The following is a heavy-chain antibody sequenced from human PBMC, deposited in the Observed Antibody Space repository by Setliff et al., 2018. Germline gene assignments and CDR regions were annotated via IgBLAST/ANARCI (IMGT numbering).Heavy chain of an antibody. V-gene: IGHV1-18*01. CDR1: GYTFINYG. CDR3: ARDQYSGYNYGPDY. J-gene: IGHJ4*02. CDR2: ISGYNGNT. D-gene: IGHD5-12*01. Sequence: ASVKVSCKTSGYTFINYGLSWMRQAPGQGLEWMGWISGYNGNTDYAQNLQGRVTMTKDSSIRTAYMELSSLRSDDTAVYYCARDQYSGYNYGPDYWGQGTLVTVSS.